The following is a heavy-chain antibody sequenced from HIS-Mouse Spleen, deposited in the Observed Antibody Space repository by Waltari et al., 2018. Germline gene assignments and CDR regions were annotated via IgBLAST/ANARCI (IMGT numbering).Heavy chain of an antibody. D-gene: IGHD6-13*01. J-gene: IGHJ2*01. Sequence: QLQLQESGPGLVKPSETLSLTCTVSGGSIRSSSYYWGWIRQPPGKGLEGIGSIYYSGGHYYHPSLKGRVTISVDTSKNQFSLKLSSVTAADTAVYYCAREIPYSSSWYDWYFDLWGRGTLVTVSS. CDR1: GGSIRSSSYY. CDR3: AREIPYSSSWYDWYFDL. CDR2: IYYSGGH. V-gene: IGHV4-39*07.